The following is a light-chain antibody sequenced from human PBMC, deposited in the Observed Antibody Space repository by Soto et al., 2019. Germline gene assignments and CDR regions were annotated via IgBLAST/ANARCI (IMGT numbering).Light chain of an antibody. CDR3: QQYNNWPRT. J-gene: IGKJ1*01. V-gene: IGKV3-15*01. CDR2: GAS. CDR1: QSFSSD. Sequence: EIVMTQSPATLSVSPGERATLSCRASQSFSSDLAWYHHKPGQAPRLLIYGASTRATGIPARFSGSGSGTEFTLTINSLQSEDFAVYYCQQYNNWPRTFGQGTKVDIK.